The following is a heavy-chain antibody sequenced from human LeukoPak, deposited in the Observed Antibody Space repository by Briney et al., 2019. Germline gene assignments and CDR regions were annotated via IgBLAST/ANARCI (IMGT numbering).Heavy chain of an antibody. V-gene: IGHV3-21*01. CDR1: GFTFSSYS. D-gene: IGHD3-10*01. Sequence: GGTLRLSCAASGFTFSSYSMNWVRPAPGNGLEWLSSISSSSSHIYYADSVKGRFTVSRDNAKNSLYLQMNSLRAEDTAVYYCARDDVLLGKYAFDIWGQGTMVTVSS. CDR3: ARDDVLLGKYAFDI. J-gene: IGHJ3*02. CDR2: ISSSSSHI.